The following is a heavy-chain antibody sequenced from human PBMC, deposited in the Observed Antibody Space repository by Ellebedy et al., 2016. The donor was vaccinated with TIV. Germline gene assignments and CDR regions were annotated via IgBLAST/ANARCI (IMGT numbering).Heavy chain of an antibody. CDR1: GFTFSSYS. CDR3: ARDLGDYGGEEGFDY. D-gene: IGHD4-23*01. J-gene: IGHJ4*02. V-gene: IGHV3-21*01. Sequence: GGSLRLXXAASGFTFSSYSMNWVRQAPGKGLEWVSSISSSSSYMYYADSVKGRFTISRDNAKNSLYLQMNSLRAEDTAVYYCARDLGDYGGEEGFDYWGQGTLVTVSS. CDR2: ISSSSSYM.